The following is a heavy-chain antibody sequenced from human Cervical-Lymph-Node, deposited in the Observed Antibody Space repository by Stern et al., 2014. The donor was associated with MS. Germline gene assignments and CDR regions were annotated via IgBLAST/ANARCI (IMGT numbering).Heavy chain of an antibody. V-gene: IGHV5-51*01. CDR1: GYTFTSYW. CDR2: SFPGGSDI. CDR3: ARQRYFDY. Sequence: EVQLVESGPEVKRPGESLKISCQASGYTFTSYWLGWVRQLPGQGREGNGISFPGGSDIRYSPSFQGQVTSAAEKSSRTAYLQWNNRKASDTAIYYCARQRYFDYWGQGTLVTVSS. J-gene: IGHJ4*02.